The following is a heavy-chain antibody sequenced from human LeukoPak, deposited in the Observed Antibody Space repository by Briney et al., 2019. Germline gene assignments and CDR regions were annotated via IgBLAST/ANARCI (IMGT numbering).Heavy chain of an antibody. CDR1: GFTFSDYY. CDR2: ISSSGSTI. CDR3: ARDREQLDVYYYYGMDV. J-gene: IGHJ6*01. V-gene: IGHV3-11*01. Sequence: PGGSLRLSCAASGFTFSDYYMSWIRQAPGKGLEWVSYISSSGSTIYYADSVKGRFTISRDSAKNSLYLQMNSLRAEDAAVYYCARDREQLDVYYYYGMDVWGQGTTVTVSS. D-gene: IGHD6-13*01.